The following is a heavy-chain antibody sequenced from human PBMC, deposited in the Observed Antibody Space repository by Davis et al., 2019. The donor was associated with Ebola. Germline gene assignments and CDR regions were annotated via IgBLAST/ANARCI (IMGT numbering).Heavy chain of an antibody. CDR2: ISSDGSRE. V-gene: IGHV3-30*18. Sequence: GGSLRLSCAVSGFNFSHYAMSWVRQAPGKGLEWVALISSDGSREYYADSVEGRFTISKDNSGNTLYLHMNALTAEDTALYYCAKLRSHDYTDSSDDFYLDLWGRGTLVTVSS. D-gene: IGHD3-16*01. J-gene: IGHJ2*01. CDR3: AKLRSHDYTDSSDDFYLDL. CDR1: GFNFSHYA.